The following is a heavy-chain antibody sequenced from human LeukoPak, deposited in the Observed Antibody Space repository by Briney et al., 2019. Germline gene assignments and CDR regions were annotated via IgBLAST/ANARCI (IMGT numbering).Heavy chain of an antibody. CDR1: GFTFSSYV. Sequence: GGSLRLSCAASGFTFSSYVMHWVRQAPGKGLEWVAVISYDGSNKYYADSVKGRFTISRDNSKNTLYLQINSLRPEDTAVYYCAKDQSQWGQGTLVIVSS. CDR2: ISYDGSNK. J-gene: IGHJ4*02. V-gene: IGHV3-30*18. CDR3: AKDQSQ.